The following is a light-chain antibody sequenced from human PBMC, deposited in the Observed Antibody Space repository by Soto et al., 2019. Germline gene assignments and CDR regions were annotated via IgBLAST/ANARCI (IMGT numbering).Light chain of an antibody. CDR3: QTWGTGIVV. J-gene: IGLJ2*01. Sequence: QLVLTQSPSASASLGASVKLTSTLSSGHSSYAIAWHQQQPEKGPRYLMKLNSDGSHSKGDGIPDRFSGSSSGAERYLTISRLQSEDEAGDYCQTWGTGIVVFGGGTKLTVL. V-gene: IGLV4-69*01. CDR1: SGHSSYA. CDR2: LNSDGSH.